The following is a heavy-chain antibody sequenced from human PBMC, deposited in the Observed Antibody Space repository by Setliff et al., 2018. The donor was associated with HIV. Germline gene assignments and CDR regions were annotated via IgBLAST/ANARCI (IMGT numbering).Heavy chain of an antibody. Sequence: ASVKVSCKASQYTFTGYYMHWVRQAPGQGLEWMGRINPNSGGTDYSQRFQGRVTMTRDLSISTAYMELSGLTSDDTAVYYCARQLSDSFDYWGQGALVTVSS. CDR3: ARQLSDSFDY. J-gene: IGHJ4*02. V-gene: IGHV1-2*06. CDR2: INPNSGGT. CDR1: QYTFTGYY. D-gene: IGHD1-1*01.